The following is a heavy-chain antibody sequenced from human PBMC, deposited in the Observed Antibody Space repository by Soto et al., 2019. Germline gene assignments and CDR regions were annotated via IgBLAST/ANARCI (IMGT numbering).Heavy chain of an antibody. J-gene: IGHJ4*02. CDR1: GFTFSSNN. D-gene: IGHD1-26*01. CDR2: TSFSSSNI. CDR3: ARAPGESGSYYGFFDN. V-gene: IGHV3-48*02. Sequence: EVRLVESGGGLVQPGGSLRLSCEASGFTFSSNNLNWVRQAPGKGLEWVSYTSFSSSNIYYADSVKGRFTISRDNAKNSLYLQMNSLRDEDTAVYYCARAPGESGSYYGFFDNWGQGTLVTVSS.